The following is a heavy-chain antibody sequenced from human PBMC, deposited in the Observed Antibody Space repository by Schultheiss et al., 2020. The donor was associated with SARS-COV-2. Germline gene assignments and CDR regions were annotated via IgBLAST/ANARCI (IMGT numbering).Heavy chain of an antibody. D-gene: IGHD2-2*01. CDR2: IKQDGSEK. J-gene: IGHJ4*02. CDR1: GFTFSSYW. Sequence: GESLKISCAASGFTFSSYWMSWVRQAPGKGLEWVANIKQDGSEKYYVDSVKGRFTISRDNAKNTLYLQMNSLRAEDTAVYYCARGASTTSSRPGGNWGQGTLVTVSS. CDR3: ARGASTTSSRPGGN. V-gene: IGHV3-7*01.